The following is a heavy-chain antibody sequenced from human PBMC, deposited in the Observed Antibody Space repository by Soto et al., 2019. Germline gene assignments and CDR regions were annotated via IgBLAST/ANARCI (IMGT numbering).Heavy chain of an antibody. CDR1: GGTFSNYA. CDR3: VRHHHADRCRSALDS. D-gene: IGHD3-16*02. J-gene: IGHJ3*02. V-gene: IGHV1-69*19. CDR2: IIPIFGTA. Sequence: QVQLVQSGAEVKKPGSSVKDSCRASGGTFSNYAINWVRQAPGQGLEWMGGIIPIFGTADYAQNFQGRVTITANESTNNAYTELSRLRYEDTAVYFCVRHHHADRCRSALDSWGQGTMVTVSS.